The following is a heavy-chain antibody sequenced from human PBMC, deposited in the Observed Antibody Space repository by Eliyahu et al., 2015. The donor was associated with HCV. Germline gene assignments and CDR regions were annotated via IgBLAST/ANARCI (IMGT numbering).Heavy chain of an antibody. Sequence: EVQLVESGGGLVKPGGSLRLSCEASGFTFSDAWMSWVRQAPGRGLEWVGLIKSKIDGATTVYAAPVRDRFIISRDDSEKKLFLQMNSLKTEDTAVYYCATVTGWYDNWGQGNLVTVSS. V-gene: IGHV3-15*01. CDR1: GFTFSDAW. J-gene: IGHJ4*02. CDR2: IKSKIDGATT. D-gene: IGHD6-19*01. CDR3: ATVTGWYDN.